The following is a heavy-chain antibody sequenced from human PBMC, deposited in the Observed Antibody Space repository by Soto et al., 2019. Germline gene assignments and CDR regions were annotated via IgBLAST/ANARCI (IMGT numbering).Heavy chain of an antibody. CDR2: IYYTGST. J-gene: IGHJ4*02. Sequence: QVQLQESGPGLVKPSETLSLTCTVSGGSISSYYWSWIRQPPGKGLEWIAYIYYTGSTNYNPSLKSRVTLSADTSKTQFSLKLSSVNAADTAMYYCARVDSSGSYFDYWGQGTLVTVSS. CDR3: ARVDSSGSYFDY. V-gene: IGHV4-59*01. D-gene: IGHD3-22*01. CDR1: GGSISSYY.